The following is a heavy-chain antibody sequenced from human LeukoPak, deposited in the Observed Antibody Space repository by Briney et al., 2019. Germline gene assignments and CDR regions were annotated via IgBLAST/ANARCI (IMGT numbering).Heavy chain of an antibody. CDR1: GYTFTSYD. V-gene: IGHV1-8*01. Sequence: GASVKVSCKASGYTFTSYDINWVRQATGQGLEWMGWMNPTRGNTGYAQKIQGRVTMTRNTSISTAYMELSSLRSEDTAVYYCARGPRMGYYGSGSPPSNPWGQGTLVTVSS. J-gene: IGHJ5*02. D-gene: IGHD3-10*01. CDR3: ARGPRMGYYGSGSPPSNP. CDR2: MNPTRGNT.